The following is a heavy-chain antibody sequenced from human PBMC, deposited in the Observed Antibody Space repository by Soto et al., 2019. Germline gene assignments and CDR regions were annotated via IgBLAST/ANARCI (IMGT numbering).Heavy chain of an antibody. V-gene: IGHV4-31*03. CDR3: AGLPTYSRGGGAYFQY. D-gene: IGHD6-13*01. Sequence: QVQLQESGPGLVKPSQTLSLTCTVSGGSISSGAYYWSWIRQHPGKGLEWIGYIYYSGSTFYNPSLKSRITISLDTSKSQLSLKLSSVTAADTAVYYCAGLPTYSRGGGAYFQYWGQGTLVTVSS. J-gene: IGHJ1*01. CDR1: GGSISSGAYY. CDR2: IYYSGST.